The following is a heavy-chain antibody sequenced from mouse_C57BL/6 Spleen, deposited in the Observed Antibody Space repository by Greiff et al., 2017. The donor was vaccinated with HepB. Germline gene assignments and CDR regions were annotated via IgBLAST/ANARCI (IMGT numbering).Heavy chain of an antibody. V-gene: IGHV1-80*01. Sequence: QVQLKESGAELVKPGASVKISCKASGYAFSSYWMNWVKQRPGKGLEWIGQIYPGDGDTNYNGKFKGKATLTADKSSSTAYMQLKSLTSEDSAVYYCATYLITTVVADYWGQGTTLTVSS. CDR1: GYAFSSYW. CDR2: IYPGDGDT. CDR3: ATYLITTVVADY. D-gene: IGHD1-1*01. J-gene: IGHJ2*01.